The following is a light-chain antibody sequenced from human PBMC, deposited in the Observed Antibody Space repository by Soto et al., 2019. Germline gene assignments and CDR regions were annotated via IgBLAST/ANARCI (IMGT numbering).Light chain of an antibody. CDR3: QQYNDYSWT. CDR2: KAS. Sequence: IQMTQSPSTLSASVGDRVAITCRASQSIGIWLAWYQQKPGKAPRFLIYKASTLESGVPSRFSGSGYGTEFTLTSSSLQPADFATYYCQQYNDYSWTFGQGTKVEIK. CDR1: QSIGIW. J-gene: IGKJ1*01. V-gene: IGKV1-5*03.